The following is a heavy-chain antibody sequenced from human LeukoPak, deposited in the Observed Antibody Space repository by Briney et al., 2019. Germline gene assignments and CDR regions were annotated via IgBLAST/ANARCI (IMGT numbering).Heavy chain of an antibody. D-gene: IGHD1-26*01. J-gene: IGHJ4*02. CDR2: ISNTGRT. CDR3: ARHSEVSGSHSLEYYFDS. Sequence: SETLSLTCTVSGGSISSYYWSWIRQPPGKGLEGMGFISNTGRTNYSPSLKSRVTMLLDTSRNQFSLKLSSVTAADTAVYYCARHSEVSGSHSLEYYFDSWGQGTLVTVSS. V-gene: IGHV4-59*08. CDR1: GGSISSYY.